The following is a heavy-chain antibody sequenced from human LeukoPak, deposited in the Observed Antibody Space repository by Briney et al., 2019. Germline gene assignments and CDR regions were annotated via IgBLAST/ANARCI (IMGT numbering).Heavy chain of an antibody. Sequence: PGNSLRLSCAASGFTFSSYAMSWVRQAPGRGLEWVSAISGSGGTTFHADSVKGRFTISRDNSKNTLYLQVNSLRAEDTAVYYCAKNSGGSCYSALDYWGQGTLVTVSS. CDR1: GFTFSSYA. V-gene: IGHV3-23*01. J-gene: IGHJ4*02. D-gene: IGHD2-15*01. CDR3: AKNSGGSCYSALDY. CDR2: ISGSGGTT.